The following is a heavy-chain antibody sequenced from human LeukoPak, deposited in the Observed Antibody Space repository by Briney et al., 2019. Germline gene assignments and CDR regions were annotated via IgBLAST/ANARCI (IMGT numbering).Heavy chain of an antibody. CDR2: IRYDGSNK. Sequence: GGSLRLSCAASGFTFSSYGMHWVRQAPGKGLEWVAFIRYDGSNKYYADSVKGRFTISRDNSKNTLYLQMNSLRAEDTAVYYCAKDRHENYDFWSGPTYYYYYYMDVWGKGTTVTVSS. CDR3: AKDRHENYDFWSGPTYYYYYYMDV. J-gene: IGHJ6*03. V-gene: IGHV3-30*02. CDR1: GFTFSSYG. D-gene: IGHD3-3*01.